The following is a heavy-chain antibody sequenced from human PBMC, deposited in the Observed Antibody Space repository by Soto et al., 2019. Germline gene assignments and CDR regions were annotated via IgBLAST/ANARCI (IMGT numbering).Heavy chain of an antibody. V-gene: IGHV3-13*01. CDR2: IGTAGDT. CDR1: GFTFSSYD. Sequence: ESGGDLVQPGGSLRLSCGASGFTFSSYDFHWVRQATGKGLEWVSGIGTAGDTYYAGPVKGRFIMSRENAKNSLYLQMNSLRAGDTAVYYCTRGADGFDYWGQGTLVTVSS. J-gene: IGHJ4*02. CDR3: TRGADGFDY. D-gene: IGHD3-16*01.